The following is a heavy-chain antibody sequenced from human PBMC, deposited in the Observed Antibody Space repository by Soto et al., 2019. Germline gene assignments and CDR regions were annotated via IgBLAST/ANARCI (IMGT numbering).Heavy chain of an antibody. V-gene: IGHV4-31*03. J-gene: IGHJ4*02. CDR3: ARTGFREPRTSDY. D-gene: IGHD3-10*01. Sequence: HSETLSLTCTVSGGSISSGGYCLSWIRQHPGKGLEWIGYIYYSGSTYYNPSLKSRVTISVDTSKNQFSLKLSSVTAADTAVYYCARTGFREPRTSDYWGQGTLVTVSS. CDR2: IYYSGST. CDR1: GGSISSGGYC.